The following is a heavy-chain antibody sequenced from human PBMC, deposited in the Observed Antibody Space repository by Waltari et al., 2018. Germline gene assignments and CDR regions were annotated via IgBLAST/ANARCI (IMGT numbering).Heavy chain of an antibody. CDR1: GYTFTGYY. Sequence: QVQLVQSGAEVKKPGASVKVSCKASGYTFTGYYMHWLRQAPGQGLEWMGRINPNSGGTNYAQKFQGRVTMTRDTSISTAYMELSRLRSDDTAVYYCARGVYCSSTSCYEYFQHWGQGTLVTVSS. J-gene: IGHJ1*01. D-gene: IGHD2-2*01. V-gene: IGHV1-2*06. CDR3: ARGVYCSSTSCYEYFQH. CDR2: INPNSGGT.